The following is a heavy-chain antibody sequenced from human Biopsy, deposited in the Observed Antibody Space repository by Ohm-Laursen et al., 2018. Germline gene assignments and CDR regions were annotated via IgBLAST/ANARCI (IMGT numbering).Heavy chain of an antibody. V-gene: IGHV1-2*02. CDR1: GYTFADYH. J-gene: IGHJ6*02. Sequence: ASVKVSCKASGYTFADYHLHWVRQAPGHGLEWMGWINPNSGNAYYAQSFQGRLTVTRDTSISTAYMELTSLTFDDTAIYYCARVPAYPSIDGYYGLDLWGQGTTVIVSS. CDR3: ARVPAYPSIDGYYGLDL. CDR2: INPNSGNA. D-gene: IGHD3-9*01.